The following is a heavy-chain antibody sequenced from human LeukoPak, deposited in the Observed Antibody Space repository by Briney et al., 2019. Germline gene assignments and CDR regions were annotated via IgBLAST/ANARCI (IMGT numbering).Heavy chain of an antibody. CDR2: IKQDGSEK. D-gene: IGHD6-19*01. CDR1: GLTFSGYW. J-gene: IGHJ4*02. V-gene: IGHV3-7*01. CDR3: ASLMAVAGKPDY. Sequence: GGSLRLSCAASGLTFSGYWMSWVRQAPGKGLEWVANIKQDGSEKYYVDSVKGRFTISRDNAKNSLYLQMNSLRAEDTAVYYCASLMAVAGKPDYWGQGTLVTVSS.